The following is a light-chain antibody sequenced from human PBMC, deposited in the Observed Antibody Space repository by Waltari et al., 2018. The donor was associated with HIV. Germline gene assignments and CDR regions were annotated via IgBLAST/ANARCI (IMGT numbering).Light chain of an antibody. CDR2: AAS. CDR1: QSVTSNY. Sequence: ETVLTQSPGTLSLSPGERATLSCRASQSVTSNYLAWYQQKPGQAPRLLIYAASTRATDLPDRFSGSGSGTDFTLAISRLDPEDFAVYYCQQYGSSPWTFGQGTKVEIK. J-gene: IGKJ1*01. V-gene: IGKV3-20*01. CDR3: QQYGSSPWT.